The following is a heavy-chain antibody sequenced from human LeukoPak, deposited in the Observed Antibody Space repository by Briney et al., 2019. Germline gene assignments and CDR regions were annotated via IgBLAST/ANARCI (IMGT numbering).Heavy chain of an antibody. D-gene: IGHD4-17*01. CDR2: ISAYNGNT. CDR3: ARDHYGDPTGGIPRRNSTWFDP. J-gene: IGHJ5*02. V-gene: IGHV1-18*01. Sequence: ASVKVSCKASGYTFTSYGISWVRQAPGQGLEWMGWISAYNGNTNYAQKLQGRVTMTTDTSTSTAYMELRSLRSDDTAVYYCARDHYGDPTGGIPRRNSTWFDPWGQGTLVTVSS. CDR1: GYTFTSYG.